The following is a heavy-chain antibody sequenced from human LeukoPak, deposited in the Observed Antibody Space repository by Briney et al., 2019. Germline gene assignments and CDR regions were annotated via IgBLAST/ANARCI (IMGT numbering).Heavy chain of an antibody. CDR3: ARWEIRGTAHQLDY. CDR1: GFTLSNHW. D-gene: IGHD1-7*01. Sequence: GGSLRLSCAASGFTLSNHWMSWVRQAPGKGLEWVANIKEDGSQKYYLDSVKGRFTISRDNAKNSMYLQMNRLRAEDTAVYYCARWEIRGTAHQLDYWGQGTLVTVSS. V-gene: IGHV3-7*01. CDR2: IKEDGSQK. J-gene: IGHJ4*02.